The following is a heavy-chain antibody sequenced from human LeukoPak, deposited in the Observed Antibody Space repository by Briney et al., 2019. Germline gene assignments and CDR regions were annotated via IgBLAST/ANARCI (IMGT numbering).Heavy chain of an antibody. CDR1: VDTFTASY. CDR3: ARSFIAYGAMPWALDI. D-gene: IGHD4-17*01. Sequence: SVRVSSTASVDTFTASYMHWVRHAPGQGREWRGWINPHRGGTNHAQKLQGRVTMTRDTSISTAYMELSRLTSDDTAAYFCARSFIAYGAMPWALDIWGEGTTVTASS. CDR2: INPHRGGT. J-gene: IGHJ3*02. V-gene: IGHV1-2*02.